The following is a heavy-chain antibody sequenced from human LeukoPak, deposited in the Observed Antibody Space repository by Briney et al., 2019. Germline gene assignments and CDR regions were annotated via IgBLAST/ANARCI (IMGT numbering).Heavy chain of an antibody. CDR3: ARGADYYDTNRYPYYSAS. D-gene: IGHD3-22*01. V-gene: IGHV3-30-3*01. J-gene: IGHJ4*02. Sequence: GRSLRLFYAASGFTFSSYAMHWVRQAPGKGLEWVAIISYDGSNKYYADSVKGRFTISRDNSKNTLYLQMNSLRVEDTAMYYCARGADYYDTNRYPYYSASRGQGTLVTVSS. CDR1: GFTFSSYA. CDR2: ISYDGSNK.